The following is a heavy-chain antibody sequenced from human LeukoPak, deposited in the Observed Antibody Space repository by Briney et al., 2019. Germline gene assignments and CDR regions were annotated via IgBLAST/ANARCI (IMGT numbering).Heavy chain of an antibody. CDR3: ASNRYSSSWYGGYFDY. V-gene: IGHV3-43*01. CDR2: ISWDGTRT. CDR1: GFSFDDYS. J-gene: IGHJ4*02. D-gene: IGHD6-13*01. Sequence: GGSLRLSCAASGFSFDDYSMHWVRQGPGKSLEWVSVISWDGTRTYYADSVKGRFTISRDNSKNTLYLQMNSLRAEDTAVYYCASNRYSSSWYGGYFDYWGQGTLVTVSS.